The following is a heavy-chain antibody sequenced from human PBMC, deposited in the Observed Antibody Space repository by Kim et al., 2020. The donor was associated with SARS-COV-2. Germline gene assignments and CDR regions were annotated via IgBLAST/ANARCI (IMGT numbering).Heavy chain of an antibody. D-gene: IGHD5-12*01. CDR1: GGTFSSYA. V-gene: IGHV1-69*13. J-gene: IGHJ6*02. CDR3: ASWGGSGYDWSSSYYGMDV. Sequence: SVKVSCKASGGTFSSYAISWVRQAPGQGLEWMGGIIPIFGTANYAQKFQGRVTITADESTSTAYMELSSLRSEDTAVYYCASWGGSGYDWSSSYYGMDVWGQGTTVTVSS. CDR2: IIPIFGTA.